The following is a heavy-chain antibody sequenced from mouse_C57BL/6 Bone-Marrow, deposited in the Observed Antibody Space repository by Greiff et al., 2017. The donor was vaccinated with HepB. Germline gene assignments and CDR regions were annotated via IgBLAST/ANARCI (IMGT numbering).Heavy chain of an antibody. CDR3: ARHYYGSSYVGWFAY. D-gene: IGHD1-1*01. Sequence: VQLQQSGAELVKPGASVKMSCKASGYTFTTYPIEWMKQNHGKSLEWIGNFHPYNDVTKYNEKFKGKATLTVEKSSSTVYLELSRLTSDDSAVYYCARHYYGSSYVGWFAYWGQGTLVTVSA. CDR1: GYTFTTYP. J-gene: IGHJ3*01. V-gene: IGHV1-47*01. CDR2: FHPYNDVT.